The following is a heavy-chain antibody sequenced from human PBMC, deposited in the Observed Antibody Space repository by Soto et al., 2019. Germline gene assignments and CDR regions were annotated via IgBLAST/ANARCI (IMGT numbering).Heavy chain of an antibody. Sequence: SVKVSCTASGGTFSSYAISWVRQAPGQGLEWMGGIIPIFGTANYAQKFQGRVTITADESTSTAYMELSSLRSEDTAVYYCARTISATTPRYSSGWYISDWFDPWGQGTLVTVSS. CDR1: GGTFSSYA. J-gene: IGHJ5*02. CDR2: IIPIFGTA. D-gene: IGHD6-19*01. V-gene: IGHV1-69*13. CDR3: ARTISATTPRYSSGWYISDWFDP.